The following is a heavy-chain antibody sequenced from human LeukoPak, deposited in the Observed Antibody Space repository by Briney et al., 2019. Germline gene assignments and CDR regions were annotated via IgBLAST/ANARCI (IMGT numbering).Heavy chain of an antibody. CDR1: GDSISNNY. D-gene: IGHD3-10*01. V-gene: IGHV4-59*08. CDR2: ISSTGSN. Sequence: PSETLSLTCTVSGDSISNNYWNWIRQPPGEGLEWIGYISSTGSNDYNPSLKSRVTISVDTSRNLFSLRLTSVTAADTAVYYCGRHFTGTSGNYYTDSWGQGTLVTVSS. J-gene: IGHJ5*01. CDR3: GRHFTGTSGNYYTDS.